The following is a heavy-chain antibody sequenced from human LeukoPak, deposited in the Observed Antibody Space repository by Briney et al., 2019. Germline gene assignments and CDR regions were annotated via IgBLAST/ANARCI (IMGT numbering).Heavy chain of an antibody. CDR2: ISSSSSYI. J-gene: IGHJ4*02. CDR3: ARSTSSGYYVY. Sequence: GGSLRLSCAASRFTFDDYAMHWVRQVPGKGLEWVSSISSSSSYIYYADSVKGRFTISRDNAKNSLYLQMNSLRAEDTAVYYCARSTSSGYYVYWGQGTLVTVSS. V-gene: IGHV3-21*01. D-gene: IGHD3-22*01. CDR1: RFTFDDYA.